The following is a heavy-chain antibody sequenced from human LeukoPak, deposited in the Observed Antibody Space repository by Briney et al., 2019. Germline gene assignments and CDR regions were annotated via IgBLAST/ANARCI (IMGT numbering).Heavy chain of an antibody. J-gene: IGHJ4*02. V-gene: IGHV3-30-3*01. D-gene: IGHD1-26*01. CDR2: ISYDGSNK. CDR1: GFIFSSYA. CDR3: AREGELLFDY. Sequence: GGSLRLSCAASGFIFSSYAMHWVRQAPGKGLEWVAVISYDGSNKYYADSVKGRFTISRDNSKNALYLQMNSLRAEDTAVYYCAREGELLFDYWGQGTPVTVSS.